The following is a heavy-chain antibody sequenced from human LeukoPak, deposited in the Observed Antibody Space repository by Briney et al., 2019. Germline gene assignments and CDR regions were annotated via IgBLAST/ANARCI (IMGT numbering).Heavy chain of an antibody. V-gene: IGHV4-39*07. Sequence: QSSETLSLTCTVSGGSISSSSYYWGWIRQPPGKGLEWIGSIYYSGSTYYNPSLKSRVTISVDTSKNQFSLKLSSVTAADTAVYYCARDPGVGSSGWYGEIDAFDIWGQGTMVTVSS. D-gene: IGHD6-19*01. CDR3: ARDPGVGSSGWYGEIDAFDI. CDR2: IYYSGST. J-gene: IGHJ3*02. CDR1: GGSISSSSYY.